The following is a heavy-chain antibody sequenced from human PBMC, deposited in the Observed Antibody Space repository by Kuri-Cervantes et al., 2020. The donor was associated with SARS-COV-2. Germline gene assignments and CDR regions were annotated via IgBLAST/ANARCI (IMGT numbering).Heavy chain of an antibody. CDR2: IYTSGST. Sequence: SETLSLTCTVSGGSISSGSYYWSWIRQPAGKGLEWIGRIYTSGSTNYNPSLKSRVTISVDTSKNQFSLNVTSVTAADTAVYYCARRFPDLQVSPFVGDDAFDIWGQGKMVTVSS. CDR1: GGSISSGSYY. D-gene: IGHD2/OR15-2a*01. V-gene: IGHV4-61*02. CDR3: ARRFPDLQVSPFVGDDAFDI. J-gene: IGHJ3*02.